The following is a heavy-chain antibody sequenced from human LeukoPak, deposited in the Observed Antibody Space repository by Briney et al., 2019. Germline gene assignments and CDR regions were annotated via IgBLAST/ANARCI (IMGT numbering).Heavy chain of an antibody. CDR2: ISYGGSNK. CDR3: AKGVGGSSGWYYFDY. V-gene: IGHV3-30-3*01. J-gene: IGHJ4*02. D-gene: IGHD6-19*01. CDR1: GFSFSNYA. Sequence: GGSLRLSCAASGFSFSNYAMHWVRQAPGKGLEWVALISYGGSNKFYADSVKGRFTISRDNSKNTLYLQMNSLRAEDTAVYYCAKGVGGSSGWYYFDYWGQGALVTVSS.